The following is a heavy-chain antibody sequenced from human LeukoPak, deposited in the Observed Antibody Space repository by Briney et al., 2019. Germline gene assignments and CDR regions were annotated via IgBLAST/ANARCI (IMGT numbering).Heavy chain of an antibody. CDR2: INPNSGCT. CDR3: ARADVDTAMVTDY. V-gene: IGHV1-2*02. J-gene: IGHJ4*02. Sequence: ASVKVSCKASGYTFTGYYMHWVRQAPGQGLEWMGWINPNSGCTNYAQKFQGRVTMTSDTSISTAYMELSRLRSDDTAVYYCARADVDTAMVTDYWGQGTLVTVSS. CDR1: GYTFTGYY. D-gene: IGHD5-18*01.